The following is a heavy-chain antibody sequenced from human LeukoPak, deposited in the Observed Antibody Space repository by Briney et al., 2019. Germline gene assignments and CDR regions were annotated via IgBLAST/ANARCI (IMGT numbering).Heavy chain of an antibody. D-gene: IGHD3-22*01. CDR1: GYTFTGYY. Sequence: ASVKVSCKASGYTFTGYYMHWVRQAPGQGLEWMGWINPNSGGTNYAQKFQGRVTMTRDTSISTAYMELSRLRSDDTAVYYCARDPHITMIIEENWFDPWGQGTLVTVSS. J-gene: IGHJ5*02. V-gene: IGHV1-2*02. CDR3: ARDPHITMIIEENWFDP. CDR2: INPNSGGT.